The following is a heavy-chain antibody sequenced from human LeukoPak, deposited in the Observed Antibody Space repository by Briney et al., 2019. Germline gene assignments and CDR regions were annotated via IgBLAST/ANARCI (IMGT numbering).Heavy chain of an antibody. V-gene: IGHV1-2*02. CDR2: INPNSGGT. D-gene: IGHD5-18*01. Sequence: ASVKVSCKASGYTFSNYGISWVRQAPGQGLEWMGWINPNSGGTNYAQKFQGRVTMTRDTSISTAYMELSRLRSDDTAVYYCAREVGGYSYGIDYWGQGTLVTVSS. J-gene: IGHJ4*02. CDR1: GYTFSNYG. CDR3: AREVGGYSYGIDY.